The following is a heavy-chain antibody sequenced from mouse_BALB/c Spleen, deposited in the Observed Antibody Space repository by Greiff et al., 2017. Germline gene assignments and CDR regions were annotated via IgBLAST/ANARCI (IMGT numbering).Heavy chain of an antibody. J-gene: IGHJ4*01. CDR1: GYSFTSYY. D-gene: IGHD3-1*01. V-gene: IGHV1S135*01. CDR2: IDPFNGGT. CDR3: ARGGSSGYVGAMDY. Sequence: VQLQQSGPELMKPGASVKISCKASGYSFTSYYMHWVKQSHGKSLEWIGYIDPFNGGTSYNQKFKGKATLTADKSSSTAYMQLSSLTSDDSAVYFCARGGSSGYVGAMDYWGQGTSVTVSS.